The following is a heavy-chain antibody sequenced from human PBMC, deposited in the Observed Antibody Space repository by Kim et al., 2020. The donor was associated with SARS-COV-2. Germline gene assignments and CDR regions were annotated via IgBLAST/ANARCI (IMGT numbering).Heavy chain of an antibody. V-gene: IGHV3-30*04. Sequence: GGSLRLSCAASGFTFSSHAMHWVRQAPGKGLEWVAVISYDGSNKYYADTVKGRFTISRDNSRDTLYLQVNSLRAEDTAVYSCARDRDTGSYGVGSLDYWGQETLVTVSS. D-gene: IGHD1-26*01. J-gene: IGHJ4*02. CDR2: ISYDGSNK. CDR1: GFTFSSHA. CDR3: ARDRDTGSYGVGSLDY.